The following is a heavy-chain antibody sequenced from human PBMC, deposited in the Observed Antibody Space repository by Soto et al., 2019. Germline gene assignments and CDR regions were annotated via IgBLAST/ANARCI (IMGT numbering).Heavy chain of an antibody. D-gene: IGHD4-17*01. CDR1: GFTFSSYA. V-gene: IGHV3-30-3*01. CDR3: ARGQDGDYDS. CDR2: ISYDGSNK. J-gene: IGHJ5*01. Sequence: QVQLVESGGGVVQPGRSLRLSCAASGFTFSSYAMHWVRQAPGKGLEWVAVISYDGSNKYYADSVKGRFTISRDNSNNTLYLQMNSLRAEDKAVYYCARGQDGDYDSWGQGTLVTVSS.